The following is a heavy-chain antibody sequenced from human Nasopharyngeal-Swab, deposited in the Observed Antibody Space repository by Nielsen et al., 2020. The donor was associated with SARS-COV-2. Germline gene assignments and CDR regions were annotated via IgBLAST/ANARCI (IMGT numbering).Heavy chain of an antibody. V-gene: IGHV4-34*01. D-gene: IGHD6-19*01. CDR1: GGSFSSYY. Sequence: SETLSLTCAVYGGSFSSYYWSWIRQPPGKGLEWIGEINHSGSTNYNPSLKSRVTISVDTSKNQFSLKLSSVTAADTAVYYCARDKGYSSGWPDAFDIWGQGTMVTVSS. CDR3: ARDKGYSSGWPDAFDI. CDR2: INHSGST. J-gene: IGHJ3*02.